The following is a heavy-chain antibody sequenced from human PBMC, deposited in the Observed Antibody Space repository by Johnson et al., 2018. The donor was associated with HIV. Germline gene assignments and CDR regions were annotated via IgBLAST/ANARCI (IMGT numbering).Heavy chain of an antibody. J-gene: IGHJ3*02. CDR2: ISYDGSNK. CDR3: AKDRVLTGAFDM. D-gene: IGHD3-3*01. CDR1: GFTFSSYG. V-gene: IGHV3-30*19. Sequence: QVQLVESGGGVVQPGGSLRLSCAASGFTFSSYGMHWVRQAPGKGLEWVAVISYDGSNKYYADSVKGRFTISRDNSKNTMYLQMNSLRAEDTAVYYCAKDRVLTGAFDMWGQGTMVTVSS.